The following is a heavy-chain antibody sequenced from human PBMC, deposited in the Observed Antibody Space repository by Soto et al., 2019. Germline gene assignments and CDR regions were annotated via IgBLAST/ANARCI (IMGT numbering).Heavy chain of an antibody. Sequence: QPGGSLRLSCVASGFALSSYWVTCFRQAPGKGLEWVANIKKDGSEKYYVDSVRGRFTISRDNGKNSVYLQMNSLRAEDTAMYYCARAVGADDYWGQGTQVTVSS. CDR2: IKKDGSEK. V-gene: IGHV3-7*03. D-gene: IGHD1-26*01. CDR3: ARAVGADDY. CDR1: GFALSSYW. J-gene: IGHJ4*02.